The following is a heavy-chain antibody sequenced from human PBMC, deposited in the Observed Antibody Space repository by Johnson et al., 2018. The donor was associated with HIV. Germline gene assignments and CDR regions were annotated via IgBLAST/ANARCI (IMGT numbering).Heavy chain of an antibody. V-gene: IGHV3-13*01. CDR1: GFTFSSYT. CDR2: IGTAGDT. Sequence: VQLVESGGGVVQPGRSLRLSCAASGFTFSSYTMHWVRQAPGKGLEWVSAIGTAGDTYYPGSVKGRFTISRDNAKNTLYLQMTSLRAEDTAVYFCVRDVGPLDIWGQGTLVTVS. CDR3: VRDVGPLDI. J-gene: IGHJ3*02.